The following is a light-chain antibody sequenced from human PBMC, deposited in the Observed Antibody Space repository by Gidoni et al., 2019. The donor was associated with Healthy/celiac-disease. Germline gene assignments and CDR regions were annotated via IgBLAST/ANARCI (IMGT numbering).Light chain of an antibody. CDR2: GAS. CDR3: QQYGSSPGT. Sequence: EFLLTQSPGTLSLSPGERATLSCRASQSVSSSYLAWYQQKPGQAPRLLIYGASSRATGIPDRFSGSGSGTDFTLTISRLEPEDFAVYYCQQYGSSPGTFXGXTKVEIK. V-gene: IGKV3-20*01. J-gene: IGKJ4*01. CDR1: QSVSSSY.